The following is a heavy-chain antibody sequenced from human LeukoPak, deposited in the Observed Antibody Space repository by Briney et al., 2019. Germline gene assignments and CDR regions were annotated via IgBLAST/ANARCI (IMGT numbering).Heavy chain of an antibody. Sequence: QTGGSLRLSCAASGFTFNNYAMSWVRQAPGKGLEWVSVISSSGGSTYYADSVKGRFTISRDNSKNTLYLQMNSLRAEDTAVYYCSRAGSFAVSKRSGDPPWDFDYWGQGTLVTVSS. CDR3: SRAGSFAVSKRSGDPPWDFDY. CDR2: ISSSGGST. J-gene: IGHJ4*02. CDR1: GFTFNNYA. V-gene: IGHV3-23*01. D-gene: IGHD3-10*01.